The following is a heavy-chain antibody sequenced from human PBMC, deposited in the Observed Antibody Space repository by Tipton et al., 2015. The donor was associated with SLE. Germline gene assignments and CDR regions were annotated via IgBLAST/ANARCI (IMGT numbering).Heavy chain of an antibody. CDR3: ARGQTTVEVVVAPPHFDY. CDR1: GGSISGYF. J-gene: IGHJ4*02. V-gene: IGHV4-59*01. Sequence: TLSLTCKVSGGSISGYFWSWIRQPPGKGLEWIGYIYYSGTTNYNPPPKSRDTVSLDPSKNQFSLKMTSVTAADTAGYYCARGQTTVEVVVAPPHFDYWGQGTLVTVSS. D-gene: IGHD3-22*01. CDR2: IYYSGTT.